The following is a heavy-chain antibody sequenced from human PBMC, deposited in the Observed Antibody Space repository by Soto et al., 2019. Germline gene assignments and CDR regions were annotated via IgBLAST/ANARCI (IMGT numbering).Heavy chain of an antibody. CDR3: ARAGKLGYCSSTSCYGDAFDI. CDR2: IIPIFGTA. Sequence: QVQLVQSGAEVKKPGSSVKVSCKASGGTFSSYAISWVRQAPGQGLEWMGGIIPIFGTANYAQKFQGRVKITADESTSTAYMELSSLRSEDTAVYYCARAGKLGYCSSTSCYGDAFDIWGQGTMVTVSS. CDR1: GGTFSSYA. J-gene: IGHJ3*02. V-gene: IGHV1-69*01. D-gene: IGHD2-2*01.